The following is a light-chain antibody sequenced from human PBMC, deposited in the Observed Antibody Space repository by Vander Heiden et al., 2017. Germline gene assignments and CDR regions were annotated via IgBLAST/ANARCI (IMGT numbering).Light chain of an antibody. J-gene: IGLJ2*01. Sequence: QSVLTQPPSASGTPGQRVTISCTGSSSNIGSYPVNWYQQLPGTAPKLLIYSNDQGPSGVPDRFSGSKSGTSASLAISGLQSEDEAEYYCAAWDDSLNGPVFGGGTKLTVL. CDR1: SSNIGSYP. CDR3: AAWDDSLNGPV. CDR2: SND. V-gene: IGLV1-44*01.